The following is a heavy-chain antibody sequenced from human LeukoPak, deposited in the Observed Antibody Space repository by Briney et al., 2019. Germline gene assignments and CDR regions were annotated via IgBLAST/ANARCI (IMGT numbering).Heavy chain of an antibody. CDR2: IYYSGTT. J-gene: IGHJ5*02. CDR1: GGSINSYY. D-gene: IGHD4-23*01. V-gene: IGHV4-59*08. CDR3: ARTEDYGGNSGWFDP. Sequence: SETLSLTCTVSGGSINSYYWSWIRQPPGKGLEWIGYIYYSGTTNYNPSLKSRVTISVDTSKNQFSLKLSSVTAADTAVYYCARTEDYGGNSGWFDPWGQGTLVTVSS.